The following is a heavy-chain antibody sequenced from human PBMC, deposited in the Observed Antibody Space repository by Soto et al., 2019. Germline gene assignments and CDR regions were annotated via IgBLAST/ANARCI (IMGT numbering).Heavy chain of an antibody. J-gene: IGHJ5*02. V-gene: IGHV4-31*03. CDR3: VRDVPAAEYNWFDP. D-gene: IGHD2-2*01. CDR2: IYYSGST. CDR1: GGSISSGGYY. Sequence: SETLSLTCTVSGGSISSGGYYWSWIRQHPGKGLEWIGYIYYSGSTYYNPSLKSRVTISVDTSKNQFSLKLSSVTAADTAVYYCVRDVPAAEYNWFDPWGQGTLVTVSS.